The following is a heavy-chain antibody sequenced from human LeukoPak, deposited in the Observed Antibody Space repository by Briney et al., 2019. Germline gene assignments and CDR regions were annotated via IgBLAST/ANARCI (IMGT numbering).Heavy chain of an antibody. CDR2: INPNSGGT. CDR3: ATDLVDTAMVRGWYYFDY. CDR1: GYTFTGYY. Sequence: ASVKVSCKASGYTFTGYYMHWVRQAPGQGLEWMGWINPNSGGTNYAQKFQGRVTMTEDTSTDTAYMELSSLRSEDTAVYYCATDLVDTAMVRGWYYFDYWGQGTLVTVSS. D-gene: IGHD5-18*01. J-gene: IGHJ4*02. V-gene: IGHV1-2*02.